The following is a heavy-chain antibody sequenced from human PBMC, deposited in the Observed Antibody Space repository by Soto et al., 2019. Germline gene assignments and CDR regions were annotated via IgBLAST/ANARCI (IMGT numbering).Heavy chain of an antibody. V-gene: IGHV3-23*01. CDR2: ISGSGGST. J-gene: IGHJ4*02. Sequence: EVQLLESGGGLVQPGGSLRLSCAASGFTFSSYAMSWVRQAPGKGLEWVSAISGSGGSTYYADSVKGRFTISRDNSKNTQYLQMNSLRAEDTAVYYCAKGGRGIAVALNRHRGNYFDYWGQGTLVTVSS. D-gene: IGHD6-19*01. CDR3: AKGGRGIAVALNRHRGNYFDY. CDR1: GFTFSSYA.